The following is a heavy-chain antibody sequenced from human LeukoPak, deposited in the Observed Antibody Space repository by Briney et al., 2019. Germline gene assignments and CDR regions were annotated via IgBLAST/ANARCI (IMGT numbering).Heavy chain of an antibody. CDR1: GFTFSSYA. Sequence: GGSLRLSCAASGFTFSSYAMHWVRQAPGKGLEWVAVISYDGSNKYYADSVKGRFTISRDNSKNTLYLQMNSLRAEDTAVYYCAREAEIRRNFYYMDVWGKGTTVTVSS. V-gene: IGHV3-30*04. CDR3: AREAEIRRNFYYMDV. J-gene: IGHJ6*03. CDR2: ISYDGSNK. D-gene: IGHD3-16*01.